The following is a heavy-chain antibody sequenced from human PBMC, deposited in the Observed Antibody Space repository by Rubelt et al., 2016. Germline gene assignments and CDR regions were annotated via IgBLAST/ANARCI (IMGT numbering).Heavy chain of an antibody. J-gene: IGHJ5*01. CDR2: ISYDGRNK. Sequence: GFTFSSYAMHWVRQAPGKGLEWVALISYDGRNKYYTDSLKGRFTISRDNSKNTLYLQMNSLRAEDTAVYYCTEGFHSWGQGTLVTVSS. V-gene: IGHV3-30*04. CDR1: GFTFSSYA. CDR3: TEGFHS.